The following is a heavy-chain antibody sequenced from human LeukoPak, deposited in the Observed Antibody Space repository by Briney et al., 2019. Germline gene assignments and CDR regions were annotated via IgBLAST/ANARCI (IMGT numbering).Heavy chain of an antibody. J-gene: IGHJ4*02. V-gene: IGHV3-33*08. D-gene: IGHD1-26*01. CDR1: GFTFSSYS. Sequence: GGSLRLSCAASGFTFSSYSMNWVRQAPGKGLEWVAVIWYDGINKYYADSVKGRFNISRDNSKNTLYLQMNGLRAEDTAVYYCARGMVGATYFDYWGQGTLVTVSS. CDR2: IWYDGINK. CDR3: ARGMVGATYFDY.